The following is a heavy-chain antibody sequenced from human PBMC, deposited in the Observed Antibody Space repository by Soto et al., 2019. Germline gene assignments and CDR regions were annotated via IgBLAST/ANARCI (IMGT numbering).Heavy chain of an antibody. D-gene: IGHD3-10*01. CDR1: GFSLSNARMG. V-gene: IGHV2-26*01. Sequence: QVTLKESGPVLVKPTETLTLTCTVSGFSLSNARMGVSWIRQPPGKALEWLAHIFSNDEKSYSTSLKSRLTIPKDPSKSQVVLTMTNMDPVDTATYYCARLKRTYYYGSGTDFDSRYGMDGWGQGTTVTVSS. J-gene: IGHJ6*02. CDR3: ARLKRTYYYGSGTDFDSRYGMDG. CDR2: IFSNDEK.